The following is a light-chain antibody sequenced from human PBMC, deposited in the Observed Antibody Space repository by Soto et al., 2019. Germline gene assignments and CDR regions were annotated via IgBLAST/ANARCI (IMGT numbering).Light chain of an antibody. J-gene: IGKJ2*01. Sequence: DIQMTQSPSTLSASVGDRVTITCRASQSISSWLAWYQQKPGKAPKLLIYDASTLESGVPSRFSGSGSGTEFTLTISSLQPDDFATYYCHQYNSYLYTFGQGTKLEIK. CDR3: HQYNSYLYT. CDR1: QSISSW. V-gene: IGKV1-5*01. CDR2: DAS.